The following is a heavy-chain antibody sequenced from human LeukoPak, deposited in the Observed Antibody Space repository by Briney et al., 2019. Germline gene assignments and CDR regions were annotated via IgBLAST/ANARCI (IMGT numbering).Heavy chain of an antibody. D-gene: IGHD1-26*01. V-gene: IGHV3-53*01. Sequence: VGSLRLSCAASGFTVSSNYMSWVRQAPGKGLEWVSVIYSGGNTYYADSVKGRFTISRDNSKNTLFLQMDSLRADDTAVYYCARGGRAGWSGSYEDSFDIWGQGTMGTVSS. CDR1: GFTVSSNY. CDR3: ARGGRAGWSGSYEDSFDI. CDR2: IYSGGNT. J-gene: IGHJ3*02.